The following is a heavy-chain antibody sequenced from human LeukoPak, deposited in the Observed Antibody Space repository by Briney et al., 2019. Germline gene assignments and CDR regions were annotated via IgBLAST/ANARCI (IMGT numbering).Heavy chain of an antibody. CDR3: ANGYGSGSHNDAFDI. D-gene: IGHD3-10*01. J-gene: IGHJ3*02. Sequence: PGGSLRLSCAASGFTFSSNGMHWFRQAPGKGLEWVAFIRYDGSNKYYADSVKGRFTISRDNSKNTLYLQMNSLRAEDTAVYYCANGYGSGSHNDAFDIWGQGTMVTVSS. V-gene: IGHV3-30*02. CDR1: GFTFSSNG. CDR2: IRYDGSNK.